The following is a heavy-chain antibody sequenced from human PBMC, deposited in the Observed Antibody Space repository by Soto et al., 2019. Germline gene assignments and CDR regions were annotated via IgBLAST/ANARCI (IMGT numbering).Heavy chain of an antibody. CDR2: ISYDGSNK. Sequence: PGGSLRLSCAASGFTFSSYGMHWVRQAPGKGLEWVAVISYDGSNKYYADSVKGRFTISRDNSKNTLYLQMNSLRAEDTAVYYCVKSIGVLSGYYYGMDVWGQGTTVTVS. CDR1: GFTFSSYG. J-gene: IGHJ6*02. CDR3: VKSIGVLSGYYYGMDV. D-gene: IGHD2-8*01. V-gene: IGHV3-30*18.